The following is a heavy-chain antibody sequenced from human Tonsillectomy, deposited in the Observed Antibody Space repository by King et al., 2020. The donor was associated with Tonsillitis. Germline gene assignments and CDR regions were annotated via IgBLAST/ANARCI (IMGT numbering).Heavy chain of an antibody. V-gene: IGHV1-46*01. CDR2: INPSGGST. Sequence: VQLVQSGAEVKKPGASVKVSCKASGYTFISYYMHWVRQAPGQGLEWMGIINPSGGSTNYAQKFQGRVTMTRDTSTSTVYMELSSLRSDDTAVYYCAREGGGRTMVPRYGMDVWGQGTTVTVSS. CDR1: GYTFISYY. J-gene: IGHJ6*02. D-gene: IGHD3-10*01. CDR3: AREGGGRTMVPRYGMDV.